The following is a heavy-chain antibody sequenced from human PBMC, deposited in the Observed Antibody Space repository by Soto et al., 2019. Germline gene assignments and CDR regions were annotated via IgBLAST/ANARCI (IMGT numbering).Heavy chain of an antibody. Sequence: EVQLVESGGGLVQPGRSLRLSCAASGFTFDDYAMHWVRQVPGKGLEWVSGISWNSGRIGYADSEKGRFTISRDNAKNSLYLQMNSLRAEDTALYYCAKGAITIFGVVSAHFDYWGQGTLVTVSS. V-gene: IGHV3-9*01. CDR2: ISWNSGRI. CDR3: AKGAITIFGVVSAHFDY. J-gene: IGHJ4*02. D-gene: IGHD3-3*01. CDR1: GFTFDDYA.